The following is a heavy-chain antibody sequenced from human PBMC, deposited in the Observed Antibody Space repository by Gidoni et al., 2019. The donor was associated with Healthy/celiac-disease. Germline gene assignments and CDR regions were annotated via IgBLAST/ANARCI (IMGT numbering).Heavy chain of an antibody. CDR3: ARGHRSWYSSSSY. J-gene: IGHJ4*02. CDR2: ISYDGSNK. CDR1: GFTFSSYA. D-gene: IGHD6-6*01. Sequence: QVQLVESGGGVVQPGRSLRLSCAASGFTFSSYAMHWVRQAPGKGLEWVAVISYDGSNKYYADSVKGRFTISRDNSKNTLYLQMNSLRAEDTAVYYCARGHRSWYSSSSYWGREPWSPSPQ. V-gene: IGHV3-30-3*01.